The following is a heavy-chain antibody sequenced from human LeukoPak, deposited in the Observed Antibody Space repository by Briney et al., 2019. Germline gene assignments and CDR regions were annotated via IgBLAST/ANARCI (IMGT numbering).Heavy chain of an antibody. Sequence: ASVKVSCKAFGYSFTGYHLHWVRQAPRQGLEWMGWVNPKTGGTNYARKFQGGVTMTRDTPINTVNMELSRLTSDDTAVYYCAREFSSKLEWLAYVTGDDAFDVWGQGTMITVS. CDR2: VNPKTGGT. CDR1: GYSFTGYH. V-gene: IGHV1-2*02. CDR3: AREFSSKLEWLAYVTGDDAFDV. J-gene: IGHJ3*01. D-gene: IGHD3-3*01.